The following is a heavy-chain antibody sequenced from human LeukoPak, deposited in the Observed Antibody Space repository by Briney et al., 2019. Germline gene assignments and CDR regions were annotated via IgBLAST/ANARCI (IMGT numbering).Heavy chain of an antibody. V-gene: IGHV1-2*02. D-gene: IGHD6-6*01. J-gene: IGHJ4*02. Sequence: GASVKVSCKASGYTFTGYYMHWVRQAPGQGLEWMGWINPNSGGTNYAQKFQGRVTMTRDTSISTAYMELSRLRSDDTAVYYCARDRSRGAARPLDYWGQGTLVTVSS. CDR2: INPNSGGT. CDR1: GYTFTGYY. CDR3: ARDRSRGAARPLDY.